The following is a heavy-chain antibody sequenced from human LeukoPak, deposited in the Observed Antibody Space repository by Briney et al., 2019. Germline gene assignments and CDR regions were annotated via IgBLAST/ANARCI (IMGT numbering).Heavy chain of an antibody. CDR3: ATSHDVKTAPYDL. CDR1: GGSISSYC. CDR2: IYPSGST. J-gene: IGHJ5*02. V-gene: IGHV4-4*09. D-gene: IGHD2-21*01. Sequence: SETLSLTCTVSGGSISSYCWSCARQPPGQGLVWIGYIYPSGSTDYNSSLKRRVTISVDTSKNQRSMELRFLTTADTAVYYCATSHDVKTAPYDLWGQGTLVTVSS.